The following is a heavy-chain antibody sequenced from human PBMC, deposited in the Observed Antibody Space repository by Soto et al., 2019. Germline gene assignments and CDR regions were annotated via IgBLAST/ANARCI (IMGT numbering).Heavy chain of an antibody. J-gene: IGHJ4*02. V-gene: IGHV1-8*01. Sequence: GASVKVSCKASGYTFTTNDTNWVRQASGQGLEWMGWMKPNTGNSGSAQDFQGRITMTRDTATSTAYMELSSLRSEDTAVYYCARGGPAAGFDLWGQGTLVTVSS. CDR2: MKPNTGNS. CDR1: GYTFTTND. D-gene: IGHD6-13*01. CDR3: ARGGPAAGFDL.